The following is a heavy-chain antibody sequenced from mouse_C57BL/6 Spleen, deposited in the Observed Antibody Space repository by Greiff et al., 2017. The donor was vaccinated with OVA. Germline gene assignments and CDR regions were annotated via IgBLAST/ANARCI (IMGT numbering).Heavy chain of an antibody. Sequence: EVKLMESGEGLVKPGGSLKLSCAASGFTFSSYAMSWVRQTPEKRLEWVAYISSGGDYIYYADTVKGLFTISRDNARNTLYLQMSSLKSEDTAMYYCTRDQEAYYYGSSYWFAYWGQGTLVTVSA. D-gene: IGHD1-1*01. CDR2: ISSGGDYI. V-gene: IGHV5-9-1*02. CDR3: TRDQEAYYYGSSYWFAY. J-gene: IGHJ3*01. CDR1: GFTFSSYA.